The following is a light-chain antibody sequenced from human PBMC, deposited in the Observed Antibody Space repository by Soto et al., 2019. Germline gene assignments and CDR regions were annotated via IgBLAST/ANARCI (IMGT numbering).Light chain of an antibody. CDR2: EVS. J-gene: IGLJ3*02. CDR3: CSYAGSRTWV. Sequence: QSAPIQPASVSGSPGQSITISCTGTNSDIGLFSLVSWYQQYPDKAPKLILYEVSKWPSGIPHRFSGSKSGNTASLTISGLQAEDEADYYCCSYAGSRTWVFGGWTKLTVL. CDR1: NSDIGLFSL. V-gene: IGLV2-23*02.